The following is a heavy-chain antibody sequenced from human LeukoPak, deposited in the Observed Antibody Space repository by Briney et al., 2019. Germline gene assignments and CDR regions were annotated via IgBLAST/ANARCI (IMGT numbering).Heavy chain of an antibody. CDR2: INHSGST. D-gene: IGHD1-26*01. CDR1: GGSFSGYY. J-gene: IGHJ5*01. Sequence: SETLSLTCAVYGGSFSGYYWSWIRQPPGKGLEWIGEINHSGSTNYNPSLKSRVTISVDTSKNQFSLKLSSVTAADTAVYYCARRAYAGGGYDSWGRGTLVTVSS. CDR3: ARRAYAGGGYDS. V-gene: IGHV4-34*01.